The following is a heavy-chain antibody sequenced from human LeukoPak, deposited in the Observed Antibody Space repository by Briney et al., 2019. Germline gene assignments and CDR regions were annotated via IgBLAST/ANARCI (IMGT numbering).Heavy chain of an antibody. D-gene: IGHD2-21*01. CDR2: ISDTYATT. Sequence: GGSLRLSCVASGFTLRNYGMHWVRQAPGKGLEWVSSISDTYATTYYTDSVKGRCTISRDNSKNTVYLQLNNLRAEDTAVYFCVRHDSFIPFWGQGTLVTVSS. J-gene: IGHJ4*02. CDR3: VRHDSFIPF. V-gene: IGHV3-23*01. CDR1: GFTLRNYG.